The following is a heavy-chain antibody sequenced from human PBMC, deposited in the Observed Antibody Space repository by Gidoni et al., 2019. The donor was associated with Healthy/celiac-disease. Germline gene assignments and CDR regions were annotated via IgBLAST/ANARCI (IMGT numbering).Heavy chain of an antibody. D-gene: IGHD1-1*01. CDR2: INPNSGGT. CDR3: ARGMAPQLSNYYYYGMDV. Sequence: QVQLVQSGAEVKKPGASVKVSCKASGYPFTGYYMHWGRQAPGQGLEWMGWINPNSGGTNYAQKFQGWVTMTRDTSISTAYMELSRLRSDATAVYYCARGMAPQLSNYYYYGMDVWGQGTTVTVSS. J-gene: IGHJ6*02. V-gene: IGHV1-2*04. CDR1: GYPFTGYY.